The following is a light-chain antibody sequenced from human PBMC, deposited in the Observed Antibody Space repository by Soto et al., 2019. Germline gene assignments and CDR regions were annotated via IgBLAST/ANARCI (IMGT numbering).Light chain of an antibody. CDR3: QHSYSSPWT. CDR2: KAS. CDR1: QSIGDW. V-gene: IGKV1-5*03. Sequence: DIQMTQSPSTLSASVGDGVTITCRASQSIGDWLAWYQQRPGKAPKLLIYKASILESGVPSSFRGSASGTEFTLTISSLQPDDFATYYCQHSYSSPWTFGQGTKVEIK. J-gene: IGKJ1*01.